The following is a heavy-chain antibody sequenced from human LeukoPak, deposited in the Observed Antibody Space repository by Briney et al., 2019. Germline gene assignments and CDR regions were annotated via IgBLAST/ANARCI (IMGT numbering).Heavy chain of an antibody. CDR2: MNPNSGDT. CDR3: ARRPINCIITNCYVDY. CDR1: GYTFTGYY. D-gene: IGHD2-2*01. J-gene: IGHJ4*02. Sequence: ASVKVSCKASGYTFTGYYMHWVRQAPGQGLEWMGWMNPNSGDTSYAREFQDRVTMTRDTSLSTAYMELSRLRSDDTTVYFCARRPINCIITNCYVDYWGQGTLVTVSS. V-gene: IGHV1-2*02.